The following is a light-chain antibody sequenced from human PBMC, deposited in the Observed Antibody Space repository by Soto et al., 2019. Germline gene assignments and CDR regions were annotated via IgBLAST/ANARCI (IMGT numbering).Light chain of an antibody. J-gene: IGKJ5*01. Sequence: EIVMTQSPATLSVSPGERSTLSCRASQSVSSNLAWYQQKPGQAPRLLIYGASTRATGIPARFSGSGSGTEFTLTISSLQSEDFAVYYCQQYNNWPQPITFGQGKRLEIK. CDR1: QSVSSN. CDR3: QQYNNWPQPIT. V-gene: IGKV3-15*01. CDR2: GAS.